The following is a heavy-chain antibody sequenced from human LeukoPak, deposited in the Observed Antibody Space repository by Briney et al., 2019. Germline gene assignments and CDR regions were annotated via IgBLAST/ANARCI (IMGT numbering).Heavy chain of an antibody. CDR3: ARGEASGGWSMLGSSFDY. CDR1: GFTFSSYW. Sequence: GGSLRLSCAASGFTFSSYWMSWVRQAPGKGLEWVANIKQDGSEKYYVDSVEGRFTISRDNAKNSLYLQMNSLRAEDAAVYYCARGEASGGWSMLGSSFDYWGQGTLVTVSS. CDR2: IKQDGSEK. D-gene: IGHD6-19*01. V-gene: IGHV3-7*01. J-gene: IGHJ4*02.